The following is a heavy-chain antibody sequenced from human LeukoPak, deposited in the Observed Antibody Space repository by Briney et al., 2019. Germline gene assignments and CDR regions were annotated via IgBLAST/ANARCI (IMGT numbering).Heavy chain of an antibody. V-gene: IGHV3-74*01. D-gene: IGHD2-15*01. CDR1: GFTFSSYW. J-gene: IGHJ4*02. CDR2: INNDGSDT. CDR3: ACYGIAPTY. Sequence: GGSLRLSCAASGFTFSSYWMHWVRQAPGKGLVWVSHINNDGSDTTYADSVRGRFTISRDNAKNTLYLQMNSLRTEDTAVYYCACYGIAPTYWGQGTLVTVSS.